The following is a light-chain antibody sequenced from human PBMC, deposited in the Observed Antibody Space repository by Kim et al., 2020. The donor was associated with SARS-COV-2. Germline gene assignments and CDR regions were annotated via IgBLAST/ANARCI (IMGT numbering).Light chain of an antibody. V-gene: IGLV3-19*01. CDR2: VKN. CDR1: SLRSYY. J-gene: IGLJ2*01. CDR3: NSRDNSGNHVV. Sequence: SSELTQDPAVSVALGQTVRITCQGDSLRSYYASWYQQKPGQAPVLVIYVKNNRPSGIPDRFSGSSSGNTASLTITGAQAEDEADYYCNSRDNSGNHVVFGGGTKLTVL.